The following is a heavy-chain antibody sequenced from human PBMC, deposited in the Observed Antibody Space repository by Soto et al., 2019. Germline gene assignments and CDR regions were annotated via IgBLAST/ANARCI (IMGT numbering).Heavy chain of an antibody. J-gene: IGHJ4*02. CDR1: GGSFGGYY. CDR3: VTREGINWSFDY. CDR2: IKHGGGT. Sequence: QVRLHQWGAGLLKASEDLSLTCAVYGGSFGGYYWGWVRQPPGKGLEWIGEIKHGGGTNYNPSLKSRVTVSIDTSKNHFSLRLTSVTAADTAVYYCVTREGINWSFDYWGQGTQVTVSS. V-gene: IGHV4-34*01.